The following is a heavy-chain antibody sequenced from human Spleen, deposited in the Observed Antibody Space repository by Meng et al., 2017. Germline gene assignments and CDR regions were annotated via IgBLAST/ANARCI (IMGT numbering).Heavy chain of an antibody. J-gene: IGHJ4*02. CDR2: IDYSGST. V-gene: IGHV4-31*01. CDR3: ARAGLDQYSSWFYFDS. D-gene: IGHD6-19*01. Sequence: QGELPGAGPSTVRPSQTLSCNWTVSSGSITSGSLYWSWLRQHLGKGLEWIGYIDYSGSTHYNPSLKSLIDISLDTSKHQFSLKLSSVTAADTAVYYCARAGLDQYSSWFYFDSWGQGTLVTVSS. CDR1: SGSITSGSLY.